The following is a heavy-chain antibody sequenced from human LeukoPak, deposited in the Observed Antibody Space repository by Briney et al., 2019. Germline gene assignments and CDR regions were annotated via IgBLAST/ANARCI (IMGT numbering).Heavy chain of an antibody. D-gene: IGHD2-15*01. V-gene: IGHV3-30-3*01. CDR2: ISYHGANK. J-gene: IGHJ3*02. CDR1: GFTFSSYV. Sequence: TGGSLRLSCAASGFTFSSYVMYSVRQAPGKGLECVAVISYHGANKYYADSVKGRFTISRDNSKNTLYLQLNSLRAEDTAVYYCARDGAYCAGGSCHSYNAFDICGQGTVVTVSS. CDR3: ARDGAYCAGGSCHSYNAFDI.